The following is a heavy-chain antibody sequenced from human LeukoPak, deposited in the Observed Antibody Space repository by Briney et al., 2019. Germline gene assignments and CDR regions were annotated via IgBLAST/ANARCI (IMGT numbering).Heavy chain of an antibody. V-gene: IGHV3-11*04. D-gene: IGHD1-1*01. CDR3: ARDPGTTSDS. CDR1: GFSVSDYD. J-gene: IGHJ5*02. Sequence: GGSLRLSCVVSGFSVSDYDMSLIRQTPGRGLEWISYISRSGRLIKHLASVQGRFTMSRDDAKNSLFLEMTSLRVDDTAVYFCARDPGTTSDSWGQGTLVTVSS. CDR2: ISRSGRLI.